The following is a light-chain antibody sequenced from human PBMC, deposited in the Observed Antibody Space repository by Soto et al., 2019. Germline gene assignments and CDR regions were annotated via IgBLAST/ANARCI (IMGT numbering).Light chain of an antibody. CDR1: QGISSY. CDR3: QQYNNWPV. Sequence: AIRMTQSPSSLSASTGDRVTITCRASQGISSYLAWYQQKPGKAPKLLIYAASTLQSGVPSRFSGSGSGTEFTLTISSLQPEDFAVYYCQQYNNWPVFGQGTKVDIK. CDR2: AAS. J-gene: IGKJ1*01. V-gene: IGKV1-8*01.